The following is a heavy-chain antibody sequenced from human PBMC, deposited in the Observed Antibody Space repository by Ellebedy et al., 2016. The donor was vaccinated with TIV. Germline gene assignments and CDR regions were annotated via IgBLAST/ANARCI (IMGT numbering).Heavy chain of an antibody. D-gene: IGHD1-26*01. Sequence: MPSETLSLTCNVTGYFIRNGYYWGWMRQSPGKGLEWIGSIYHSGYTYYNPSLKSRVTIPVDTSKNQFSLKLSSVTAADTAVYYRARDKGATAFDIWGQGTLVTVSS. J-gene: IGHJ3*02. CDR1: GYFIRNGYY. V-gene: IGHV4-38-2*02. CDR2: IYHSGYT. CDR3: ARDKGATAFDI.